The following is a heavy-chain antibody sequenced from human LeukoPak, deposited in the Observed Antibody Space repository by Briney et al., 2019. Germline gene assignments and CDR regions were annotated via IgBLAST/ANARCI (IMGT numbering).Heavy chain of an antibody. CDR1: GFTFGDYA. Sequence: GGSLRLSCTASGFTFGDYAMNWVRQAPGKGLEWVGFIRSKAYGGTTEYAASVKGRFTISRDDSKNSLYLQMNSLKTEDTAVYYCARLTTVTTSGGPYWYFDLWGRGTLVTVSS. J-gene: IGHJ2*01. CDR3: ARLTTVTTSGGPYWYFDL. D-gene: IGHD4-17*01. V-gene: IGHV3-49*04. CDR2: IRSKAYGGTT.